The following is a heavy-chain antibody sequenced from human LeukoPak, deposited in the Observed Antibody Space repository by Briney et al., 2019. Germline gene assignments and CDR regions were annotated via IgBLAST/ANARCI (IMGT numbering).Heavy chain of an antibody. Sequence: GASVKVSCKASGYTFTSYGISWVRQAPGQGLEWMGWISAYNGNTNYAQKLQGRVTMTTDTSTSTAYTELRSLRSDDTAVYYCARVLCSSTSCYRHIGDYWGQGTLVTVSS. D-gene: IGHD2-2*02. V-gene: IGHV1-18*01. CDR1: GYTFTSYG. CDR2: ISAYNGNT. CDR3: ARVLCSSTSCYRHIGDY. J-gene: IGHJ4*02.